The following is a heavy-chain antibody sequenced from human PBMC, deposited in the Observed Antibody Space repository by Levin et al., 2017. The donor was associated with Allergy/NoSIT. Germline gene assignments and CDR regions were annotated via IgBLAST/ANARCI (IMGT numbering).Heavy chain of an antibody. CDR2: ISGSGGST. V-gene: IGHV3-23*01. CDR3: AKEIPPGVYWSHLNAFDY. J-gene: IGHJ4*02. D-gene: IGHD3-3*01. CDR1: GFTFSSYA. Sequence: GGSLRLSCAASGFTFSSYAMSWVRQAPGKGLEWVSAISGSGGSTYYADSVKGRFTISRDNSKNTLYLQMNSLRAEDTAVYYCAKEIPPGVYWSHLNAFDYWGQGTLVTVSS.